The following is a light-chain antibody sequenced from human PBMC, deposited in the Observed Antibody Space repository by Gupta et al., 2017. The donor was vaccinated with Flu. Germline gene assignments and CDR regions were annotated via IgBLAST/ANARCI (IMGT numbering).Light chain of an antibody. CDR3: QQSDNTPYT. J-gene: IGKJ2*01. CDR1: QSISSY. CDR2: GAS. Sequence: DIQVTQSPSSLSASVGARVTITCRASQSISSYLNWYQQKPGKAPKLLLYGASRLQSGVPSRFSGSVSGTDFTLTISSLQPEDFATYYCQQSDNTPYTFGQGTKMEIK. V-gene: IGKV1-39*01.